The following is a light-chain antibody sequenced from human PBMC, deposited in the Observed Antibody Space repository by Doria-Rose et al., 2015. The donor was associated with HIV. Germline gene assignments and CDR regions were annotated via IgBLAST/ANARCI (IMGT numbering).Light chain of an antibody. Sequence: TQSPGTLSLSPGERATLSCRASQSFSSTYLARYQQKPGQAPSLLIYDGSTRATGIPDRFSASESGTDFTLTVNRLEPEDFALYYCHQYGTSWTFGQGTKVEI. CDR2: DGS. V-gene: IGKV3-20*01. J-gene: IGKJ1*01. CDR1: QSFSSTY. CDR3: HQYGTSWT.